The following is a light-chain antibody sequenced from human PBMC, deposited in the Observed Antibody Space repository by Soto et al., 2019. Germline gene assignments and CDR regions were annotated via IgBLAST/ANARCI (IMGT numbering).Light chain of an antibody. J-gene: IGLJ2*01. CDR2: EGS. V-gene: IGLV2-23*01. CDR1: SSDVGSFNL. Sequence: QSVLTQPASVSGSPGQSITISCNGTSSDVGSFNLVSWYQHHPGKAPKLMIYEGSKRPSGVSDRFSGSKSGNTASLTISGLQAEDEADYYCCSYAGSSTYVVFGGGTKLTVL. CDR3: CSYAGSSTYVV.